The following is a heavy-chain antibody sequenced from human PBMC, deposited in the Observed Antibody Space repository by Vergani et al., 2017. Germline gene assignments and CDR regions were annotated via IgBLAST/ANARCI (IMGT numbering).Heavy chain of an antibody. CDR2: INPNSGGT. CDR3: ARDLMQWDKHYYFDY. Sequence: QVQLVQSGAEVKKPGASVKVSCKASGYTFTGYYMHWVRQAPGQGLEWMGWINPNSGGTNYAQKFQGRVTMTRDTSISTAYMELSRLRSDDTAVYYCARDLMQWDKHYYFDYWGQGTLVTVSS. J-gene: IGHJ4*02. CDR1: GYTFTGYY. V-gene: IGHV1-2*02. D-gene: IGHD1-26*01.